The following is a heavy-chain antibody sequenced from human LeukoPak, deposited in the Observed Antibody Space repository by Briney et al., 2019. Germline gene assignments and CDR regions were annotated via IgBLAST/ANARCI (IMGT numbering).Heavy chain of an antibody. CDR2: IKEDGSDK. V-gene: IGHV3-7*01. CDR1: GFTFSSYG. D-gene: IGHD5-18*01. Sequence: GGSLRLSCAASGFTFSSYGMHWVRQAPGKGLEWVANIKEDGSDKNYVVSMKGRFTISRDNAKNSLYLQMNSLRAEDTAVYYCARDAGYGYDRFDYWGQGTQVTVSS. CDR3: ARDAGYGYDRFDY. J-gene: IGHJ4*02.